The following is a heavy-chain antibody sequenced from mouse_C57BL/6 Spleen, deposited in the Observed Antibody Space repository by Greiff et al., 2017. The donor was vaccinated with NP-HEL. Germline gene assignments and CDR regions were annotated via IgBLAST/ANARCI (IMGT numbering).Heavy chain of an antibody. J-gene: IGHJ3*01. CDR3: ARDYGSRWFAY. CDR2: IYPGDGDT. CDR1: GYAFSSSW. V-gene: IGHV1-82*01. D-gene: IGHD1-1*01. Sequence: QVQLQQSGPELVKPGASVKISCKASGYAFSSSWMSWVKQRPGKGLEWIGRIYPGDGDTNYNGKFKGKATLTADKSSSTAYMQLSSLTSEDSAVYFCARDYGSRWFAYWGQGTLVTVSA.